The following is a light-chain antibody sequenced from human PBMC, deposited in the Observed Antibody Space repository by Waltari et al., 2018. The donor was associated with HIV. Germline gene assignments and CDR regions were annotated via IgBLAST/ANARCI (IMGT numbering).Light chain of an antibody. CDR2: GND. J-gene: IGLJ1*01. CDR3: QSYDSSLTGYV. V-gene: IGLV1-40*01. Sequence: QSVLRQPPSVSGAPGQRVTISCTGNTSNIGAGYDLPWYQQLPGTAPKLLMYGNDKRPSGVPDRFSGSKSDTSASLAITGLQAEDEADYYGQSYDSSLTGYVFGTGTRVTVL. CDR1: TSNIGAGYD.